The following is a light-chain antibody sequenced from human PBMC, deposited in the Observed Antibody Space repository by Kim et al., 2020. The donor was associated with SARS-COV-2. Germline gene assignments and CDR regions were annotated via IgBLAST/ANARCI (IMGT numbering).Light chain of an antibody. CDR3: QHYGSSLFT. CDR2: GAS. J-gene: IGKJ4*01. CDR1: QIGSSSY. Sequence: IVLTQSPGTLSLSPGDRATLSCRASQIGSSSYFAWYQQKPGQPPRLVIYGASSRAAGIPDRFSGSGSGTDFTLTISRLEPEDFAVYYCQHYGSSLFTFGGGTKVDIK. V-gene: IGKV3-20*01.